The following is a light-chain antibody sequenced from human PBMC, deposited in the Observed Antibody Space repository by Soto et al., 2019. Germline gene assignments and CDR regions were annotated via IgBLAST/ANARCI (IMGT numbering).Light chain of an antibody. CDR3: SSYITSTSLVV. J-gene: IGLJ2*01. CDR2: EVN. CDR1: SSDVGDYNY. V-gene: IGLV2-14*01. Sequence: QSALTQPASVSGSPGQSIPISCTGASSDVGDYNYVSWYQQHPGKAPKLMIYEVNNRPSGVSSRFSASKSGNTASLTISGLQAEDGADYYCSSYITSTSLVVFGGGTKLTVL.